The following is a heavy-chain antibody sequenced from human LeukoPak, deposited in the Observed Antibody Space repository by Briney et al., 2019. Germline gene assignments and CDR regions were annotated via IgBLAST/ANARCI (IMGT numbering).Heavy chain of an antibody. D-gene: IGHD2-2*01. J-gene: IGHJ4*02. CDR2: ISSSSSYI. V-gene: IGHV3-21*01. Sequence: GGSLRLSCAASGFTFSSYSMNWVRQAPGKGLEWVSSISSSSSYIYYADSVKGRFTISRDNSKNTLYLQMNSLRAEDTAVYYCARSVVVPAAIVPFDYWGQGTLVTASS. CDR1: GFTFSSYS. CDR3: ARSVVVPAAIVPFDY.